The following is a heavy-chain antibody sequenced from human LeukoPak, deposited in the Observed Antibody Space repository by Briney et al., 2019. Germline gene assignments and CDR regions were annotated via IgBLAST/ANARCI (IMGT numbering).Heavy chain of an antibody. V-gene: IGHV3-53*01. D-gene: IGHD6-13*01. Sequence: GGSLRLSWPASGFTVSSNTLTWVGQPQGRGLGGVSVIYSCGRTYYADSVKGRFTISRDNSKNTLYLQMNSLRAEDTALYYCALAGYRSSGLGVWGQGTLVTVSS. CDR3: ALAGYRSSGLGV. CDR2: IYSCGRT. J-gene: IGHJ4*02. CDR1: GFTVSSNT.